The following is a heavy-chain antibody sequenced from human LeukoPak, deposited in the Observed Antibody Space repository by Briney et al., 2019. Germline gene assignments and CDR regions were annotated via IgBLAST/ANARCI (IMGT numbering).Heavy chain of an antibody. CDR1: GGSFSGYY. CDR2: INHSGST. CDR3: ARGIEDTAMVTVWFDP. D-gene: IGHD5-18*01. V-gene: IGHV4-34*01. J-gene: IGHJ5*02. Sequence: PSETLSLTCAVYGGSFSGYYWSWIRQPPGKGLEWIGEINHSGSTNYNPSLKSRVTISVDTSKNQFSLKLSSVTAADTAVYYCARGIEDTAMVTVWFDPWGQGTLVTVS.